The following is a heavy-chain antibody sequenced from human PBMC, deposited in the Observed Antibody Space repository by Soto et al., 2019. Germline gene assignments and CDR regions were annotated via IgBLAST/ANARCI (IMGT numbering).Heavy chain of an antibody. J-gene: IGHJ6*02. CDR2: IAPSDRYT. V-gene: IGHV5-10-1*01. CDR3: ARPLGGDSSGSYSSYYAMDV. Sequence: PGESLKIACKASGYSFNSYWISCFLQMPVKVLEWMGRIAPSDRYTHYNPSFQGHVTISVDKSISTAYLQWSSLQASDTAMYYCARPLGGDSSGSYSSYYAMDVWGQGTPVTVSS. CDR1: GYSFNSYW. D-gene: IGHD3-22*01.